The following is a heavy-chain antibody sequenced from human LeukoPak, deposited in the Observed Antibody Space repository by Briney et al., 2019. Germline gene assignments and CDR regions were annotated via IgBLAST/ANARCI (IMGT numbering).Heavy chain of an antibody. J-gene: IGHJ4*02. CDR1: GFSVSSNH. V-gene: IGHV3-53*05. Sequence: GGSVRLSCAASGFSVSSNHMSWVRQAPGKGLEWVSVIYGASSTYYADSVNGRFTISRDDSKNTLYLQMNSLRAEDTAVYYCAKDFFGMVRGPFDYWGQGTLVTVSS. CDR3: AKDFFGMVRGPFDY. CDR2: IYGASST. D-gene: IGHD3-10*01.